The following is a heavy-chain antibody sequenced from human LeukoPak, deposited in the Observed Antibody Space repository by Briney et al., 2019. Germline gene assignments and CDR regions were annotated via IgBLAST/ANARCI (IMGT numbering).Heavy chain of an antibody. CDR1: GFIFNEFY. J-gene: IGHJ4*02. Sequence: GGSLRLSCAASGFIFNEFYMSWVRQAPGKGLEWLSYVTTTGDPVYYTDSVKGRFTISRDNARNSLFLLMTSLRAEDTAVYYCARTLAVANAKDYWGQGTLVTVSS. D-gene: IGHD6-19*01. CDR3: ARTLAVANAKDY. CDR2: VTTTGDPV. V-gene: IGHV3-11*04.